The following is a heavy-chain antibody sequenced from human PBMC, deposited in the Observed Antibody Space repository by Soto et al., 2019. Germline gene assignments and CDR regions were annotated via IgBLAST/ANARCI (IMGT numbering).Heavy chain of an antibody. V-gene: IGHV3-48*01. J-gene: IGHJ1*01. CDR1: GFTFSSYS. D-gene: IGHD3-3*01. CDR2: ISSSSSTI. CDR3: ARDITYYDFWSGYSETPPGGYFQH. Sequence: GGSLRLSCAASGFTFSSYSMNWVRQAPGKGLEWVSYISSSSSTIYYADSVKGRFTISRDNAKNSLYLQMNSLRAEDTAVYYCARDITYYDFWSGYSETPPGGYFQHWGQGTLVTVSS.